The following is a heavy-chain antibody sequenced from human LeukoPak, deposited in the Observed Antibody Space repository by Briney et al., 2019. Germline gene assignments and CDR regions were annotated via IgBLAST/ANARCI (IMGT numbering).Heavy chain of an antibody. V-gene: IGHV3-53*01. J-gene: IGHJ3*02. D-gene: IGHD6-13*01. CDR1: GFTVSRNY. CDR2: IYSADSA. CDR3: ARDLRIAAAGTGDAFDI. Sequence: PGGSLRLSCAASGFTVSRNYMSWVRQAPGKGLEWVSVIYSADSAYYADSVRGRFTISRDNSKSTLYLQMNSLRAEDTAVYYCARDLRIAAAGTGDAFDIWGQGTMVTVSS.